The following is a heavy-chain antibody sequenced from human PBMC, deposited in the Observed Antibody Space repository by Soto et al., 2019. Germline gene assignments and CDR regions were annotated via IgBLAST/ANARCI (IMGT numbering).Heavy chain of an antibody. D-gene: IGHD4-4*01. CDR2: IIPILGIA. Sequence: QVQLVQSGAEVKKPGSSVKVSCKASGGTFSSYTISWVRQAPGQGLEWMGRIIPILGIANYAQKFQGRVTITADKSTSTPYTEQSSLRSADTAVYYCAGEPLTSNHTWPDSWGKRTLVTVSS. V-gene: IGHV1-69*08. J-gene: IGHJ4*02. CDR3: AGEPLTSNHTWPDS. CDR1: GGTFSSYT.